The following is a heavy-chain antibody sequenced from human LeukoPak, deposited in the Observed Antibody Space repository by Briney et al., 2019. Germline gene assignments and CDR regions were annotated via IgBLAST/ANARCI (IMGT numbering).Heavy chain of an antibody. CDR2: ISGSGGST. D-gene: IGHD5/OR15-5a*01. V-gene: IGHV3-23*01. Sequence: GGYLRLSCPASEFTFSSYAMSWVRQAPGKGLEWVSAISGSGGSTYYADSVKGRFTISRDNSKNTLYLQMNSLRAEDTAVYYCAKEPEEVLRYFDYWGQGTLVTVSS. CDR3: AKEPEEVLRYFDY. CDR1: EFTFSSYA. J-gene: IGHJ4*02.